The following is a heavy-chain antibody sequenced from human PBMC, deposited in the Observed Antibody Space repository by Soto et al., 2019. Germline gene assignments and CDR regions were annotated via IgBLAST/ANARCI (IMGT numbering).Heavy chain of an antibody. Sequence: QVQLQESGPGLVKPSETLSLTCTVYGGSISSYYWSWIRQPPGKGLEWIGYIYYSGSTNYNPSLKSRVLISVDTYKNQFSLKLSSVTAADTAVYYCARFPRGYSYGHFDYWGQGTLVTVSS. CDR3: ARFPRGYSYGHFDY. CDR1: GGSISSYY. J-gene: IGHJ4*02. D-gene: IGHD5-18*01. CDR2: IYYSGST. V-gene: IGHV4-59*01.